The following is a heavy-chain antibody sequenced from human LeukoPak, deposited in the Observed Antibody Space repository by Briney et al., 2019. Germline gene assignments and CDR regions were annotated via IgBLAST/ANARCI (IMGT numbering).Heavy chain of an antibody. J-gene: IGHJ4*02. CDR2: IYHSGST. V-gene: IGHV4-38-2*02. D-gene: IGHD3-10*01. CDR3: ARDHILKGELFD. Sequence: SETLSLTCTVSGYSISSGYYWGWIRQPPGKGLEWIGSIYHSGSTYYNPSLKSRVTISVDTSKNQFSLKLSSVTAADTAVYYCARDHILKGELFDWGQGTLVTVSS. CDR1: GYSISSGYY.